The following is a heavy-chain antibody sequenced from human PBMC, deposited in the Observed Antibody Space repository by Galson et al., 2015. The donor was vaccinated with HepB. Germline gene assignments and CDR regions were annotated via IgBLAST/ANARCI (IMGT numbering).Heavy chain of an antibody. CDR1: GISLIEHT. CDR2: ISFDGSIE. V-gene: IGHV3-30*09. Sequence: SLRLSCAASGISLIEHTIYWVRQAPGKGLEWVAVISFDGSIEYYADSVKGRFAISRDNSNNTVYLQMNSLRVEDTAVYYCSRDVGGSSWNWFDPWGQGSLVTVTS. J-gene: IGHJ5*02. D-gene: IGHD6-13*01. CDR3: SRDVGGSSWNWFDP.